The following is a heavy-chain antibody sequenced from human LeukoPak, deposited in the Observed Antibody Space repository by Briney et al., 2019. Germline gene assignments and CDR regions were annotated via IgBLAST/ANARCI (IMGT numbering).Heavy chain of an antibody. V-gene: IGHV1-2*06. J-gene: IGHJ3*02. CDR1: GYTFTGYY. D-gene: IGHD6-19*01. CDR2: INPNSGGT. Sequence: ASVKVSCKASGYTFTGYYMHWVLQAPGQGLEWMGRINPNSGGTNYAQKFQGRVTMTRDTSISTAYMELSRLRSDDTAVYYCAREGIAVADPAFDIWGQGTMVTVSS. CDR3: AREGIAVADPAFDI.